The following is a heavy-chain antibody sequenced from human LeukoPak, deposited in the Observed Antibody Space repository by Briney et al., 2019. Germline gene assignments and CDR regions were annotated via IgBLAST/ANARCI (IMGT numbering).Heavy chain of an antibody. V-gene: IGHV1-2*02. CDR1: GYTFTDYY. CDR2: INTNNGGT. Sequence: ASVKVSCKASGYTFTDYYMHWVRQAPGQGLEWLGWINTNNGGTNYAQKFQGRVTMTRDTSISTAYMELSSLRSDDAAVYYCARDRGGGSGTYYILYWGLGSLVTVSS. CDR3: ARDRGGGSGTYYILY. J-gene: IGHJ4*02. D-gene: IGHD3-10*01.